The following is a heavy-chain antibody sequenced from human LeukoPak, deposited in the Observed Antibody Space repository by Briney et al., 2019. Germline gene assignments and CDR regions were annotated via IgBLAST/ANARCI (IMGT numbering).Heavy chain of an antibody. V-gene: IGHV4-4*07. D-gene: IGHD5-18*01. CDR3: ARDRGYSYGLYYFDY. J-gene: IGHJ4*02. Sequence: PSETLSLTCTVSGGSISSYYWSWLRQPAGRGLEWIGRIYTSGSTNYNPSLKSRVTMSVDTSKNQLSLRLSSVTAADTAVYYCARDRGYSYGLYYFDYWGQGTLVTVSS. CDR1: GGSISSYY. CDR2: IYTSGST.